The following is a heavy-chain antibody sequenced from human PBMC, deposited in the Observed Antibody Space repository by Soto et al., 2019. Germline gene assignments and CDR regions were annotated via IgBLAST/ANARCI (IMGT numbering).Heavy chain of an antibody. J-gene: IGHJ5*02. V-gene: IGHV1-69*13. CDR1: GYTFISYG. CDR2: IIPIFGTA. D-gene: IGHD3-22*01. Sequence: ASVKVSCTASGYTFISYGISWVRQAPGQGLEWMGWIIPIFGTANYAQKFQGRVTITADESTSTAYMELSSLRSEDTAVYYCARDRGPSSGYYPYWFDPWGQGTLVTVPQ. CDR3: ARDRGPSSGYYPYWFDP.